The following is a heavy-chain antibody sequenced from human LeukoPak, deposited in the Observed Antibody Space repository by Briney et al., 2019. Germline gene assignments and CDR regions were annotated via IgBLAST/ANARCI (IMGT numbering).Heavy chain of an antibody. CDR3: ARDNNAAGYYYDRLGMGMDV. D-gene: IGHD3-22*01. CDR1: GGSISSSSYY. V-gene: IGHV4-39*07. CDR2: IYYSGST. Sequence: PSETLSLTCTVSGGSISSSSYYWGWIRQPPGKGLEWIGSIYYSGSTYYNPSLKSRVTISVDTSKNQFSLKLSSVTAADTAVYYCARDNNAAGYYYDRLGMGMDVWGQGTTVTVSS. J-gene: IGHJ6*02.